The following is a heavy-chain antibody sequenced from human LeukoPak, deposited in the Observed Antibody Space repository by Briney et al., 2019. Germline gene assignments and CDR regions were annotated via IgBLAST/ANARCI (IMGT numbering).Heavy chain of an antibody. CDR2: TYYRSKWYY. CDR1: GDSVSSNTAA. Sequence: SRTLSLTCAISGDSVSSNTAAWNWIRQSPSRGLEWLGRTYYRSKWYYDYAVSVKSRITINPDTSKNQFSLQLNSVTSEDTAVYFCARVKDYYDGSVYYFLDYWGQGTLVTVSS. CDR3: ARVKDYYDGSVYYFLDY. D-gene: IGHD3-22*01. J-gene: IGHJ4*02. V-gene: IGHV6-1*01.